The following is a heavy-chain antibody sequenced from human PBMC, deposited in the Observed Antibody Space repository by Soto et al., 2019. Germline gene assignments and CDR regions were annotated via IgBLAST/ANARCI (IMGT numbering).Heavy chain of an antibody. Sequence: QITLKESGPPLVKPTQTLTLTCTFSGFSLSTSGVGVGWIRQPPGKALEWLALIYWDDDKRYSPSLKSRLTITKDTSKNQVVLTMTNMDPVDTATYYCAHSSPDCSSTSCYSWGYYMDVWGKGTTVTVSS. CDR3: AHSSPDCSSTSCYSWGYYMDV. V-gene: IGHV2-5*02. CDR1: GFSLSTSGVG. D-gene: IGHD2-2*01. CDR2: IYWDDDK. J-gene: IGHJ6*03.